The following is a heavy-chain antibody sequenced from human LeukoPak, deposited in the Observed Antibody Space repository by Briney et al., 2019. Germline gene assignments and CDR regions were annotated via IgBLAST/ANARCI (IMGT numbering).Heavy chain of an antibody. CDR3: AKGGQLRYYFDY. D-gene: IGHD5-12*01. CDR2: ISGSGGST. CDR1: GFTFSSYA. Sequence: GGSLRLSCAASGFTFSSYAMTWVRQAPGKGLEWVSAISGSGGSTYYADSAKGRFTISRDNSKNTLYLQMNGLRAEDTAVYYCAKGGQLRYYFDYWGQGTLVTVSS. V-gene: IGHV3-23*01. J-gene: IGHJ4*02.